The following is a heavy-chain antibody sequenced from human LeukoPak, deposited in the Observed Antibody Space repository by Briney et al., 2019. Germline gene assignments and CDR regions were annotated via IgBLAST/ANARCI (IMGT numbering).Heavy chain of an antibody. CDR2: ISAYNGNT. J-gene: IGHJ6*03. CDR1: GYTFTSYG. D-gene: IGHD1-20*01. CDR3: ARVVTGTPRVYYHYYMDV. Sequence: GASVKVSCKASGYTFTSYGISWVRQAPGQGLEWMGWISAYNGNTNYAQKLQGRVTMTTDTSTSTAYMELRSLRSDDTAVYYCARVVTGTPRVYYHYYMDVWGKGTTVTVSS. V-gene: IGHV1-18*01.